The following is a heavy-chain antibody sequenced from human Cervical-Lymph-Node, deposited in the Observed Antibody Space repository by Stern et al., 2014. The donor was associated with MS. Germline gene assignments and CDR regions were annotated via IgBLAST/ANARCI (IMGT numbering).Heavy chain of an antibody. CDR3: AKDRFSYYFYGVDV. V-gene: IGHV3-9*01. J-gene: IGHJ6*02. CDR1: GFTFDDYA. CDR2: ISWNSGRI. Sequence: VQLVESGGGLVQPGGSLRLSCAASGFTFDDYAMHWVRPAPGKGLEWVSGISWNSGRIGYADSGKGRFTISRDNGKNSLYLQMNSLRPEDTALYYCAKDRFSYYFYGVDVWGQGTTVTVSS. D-gene: IGHD3-10*01.